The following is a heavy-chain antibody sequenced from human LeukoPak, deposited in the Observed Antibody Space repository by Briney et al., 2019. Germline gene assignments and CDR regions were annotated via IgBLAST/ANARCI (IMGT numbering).Heavy chain of an antibody. CDR3: ARHNGDYGGYFDY. V-gene: IGHV4-59*08. Sequence: SETLSLTCTVSGGSITSYWSWIRQPPGKALEWIGYIYYSGSTNYNPSLKSRVTISVDTSKNQFSLKLSSVTAADTAVYYCARHNGDYGGYFDYWGQGTLVTVSS. J-gene: IGHJ4*02. CDR2: IYYSGST. D-gene: IGHD4-17*01. CDR1: GGSITSY.